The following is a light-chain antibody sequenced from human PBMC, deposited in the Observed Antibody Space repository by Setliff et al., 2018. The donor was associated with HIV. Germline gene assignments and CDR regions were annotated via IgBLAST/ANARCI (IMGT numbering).Light chain of an antibody. CDR3: SSYTTTSTTV. J-gene: IGLJ1*01. V-gene: IGLV2-14*03. CDR1: RSDVGGYNS. Sequence: QSALAQPASVSGSPGQSITISCTGTRSDVGGYNSVSWYQQHPGEVPKVLIYEVSNRPSGVSNRFSGSKSGNTASLTISGLQADDEADYYCSSYTTTSTTVFGTGTKVTVL. CDR2: EVS.